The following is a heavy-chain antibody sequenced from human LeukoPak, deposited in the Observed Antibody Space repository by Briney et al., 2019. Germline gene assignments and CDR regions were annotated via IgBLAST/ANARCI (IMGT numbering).Heavy chain of an antibody. V-gene: IGHV4-38-2*02. CDR2: IYHSGST. Sequence: PSETLSLTCTVSGGSISSGYYWGWIRQPPGKGLEWIGSIYHSGSTYYNPSLKSRVTISVDTSKNQFSLKLSSVTAADTAVYYCARDFEFGYSGYEVFDYWGQGTLVTVSS. CDR1: GGSISSGYY. D-gene: IGHD5-12*01. CDR3: ARDFEFGYSGYEVFDY. J-gene: IGHJ4*02.